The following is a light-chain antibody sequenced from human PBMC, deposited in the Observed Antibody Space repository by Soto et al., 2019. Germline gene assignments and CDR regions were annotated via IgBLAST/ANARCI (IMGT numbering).Light chain of an antibody. CDR2: DDN. CDR3: GSWDSSLSAYV. Sequence: QSALTQPPSVSVAPGQKVTISCSGSSSNIGGNSVSWYQQLPGTAPKLLIYDDNKRPSGIPGRFSGSKSGTSATLGITGFQTGDEADYYCGSWDSSLSAYVFGTGTKVTVL. CDR1: SSNIGGNS. J-gene: IGLJ1*01. V-gene: IGLV1-51*01.